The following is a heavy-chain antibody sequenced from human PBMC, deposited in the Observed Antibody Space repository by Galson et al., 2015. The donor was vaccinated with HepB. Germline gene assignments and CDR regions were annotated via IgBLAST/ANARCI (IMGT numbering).Heavy chain of an antibody. CDR1: GFSLTTNGVS. D-gene: IGHD4-17*01. CDR3: AYCPAPTVTSSAEFFQH. V-gene: IGHV2-5*02. Sequence: PALVKPTQTLTLTCTFSGFSLTTNGVSVGWVRQPPGKALEWLALIYWDDDKRYSPSLKSRLTISKDTSKNQVVLTMTNMYPVDTGTYFCAYCPAPTVTSSAEFFQHWGQGTLVTVSS. J-gene: IGHJ1*01. CDR2: IYWDDDK.